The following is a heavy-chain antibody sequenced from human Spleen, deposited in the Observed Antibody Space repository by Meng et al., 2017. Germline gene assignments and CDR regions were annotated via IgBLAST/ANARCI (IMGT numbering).Heavy chain of an antibody. CDR3: ARDVYDSSGFSGIYYYYGMDV. J-gene: IGHJ6*02. CDR2: INPSGGST. V-gene: IGHV1-46*01. Sequence: ASVKVSCKASGYTFTSYYMHWVRQAPGQGLEWMGIINPSGGSTSYAQKFQGRVTMTRDTSTSTVYMELSSLRSEDTAVYYCARDVYDSSGFSGIYYYYGMDVWGQGTTVTVSS. CDR1: GYTFTSYY. D-gene: IGHD3-22*01.